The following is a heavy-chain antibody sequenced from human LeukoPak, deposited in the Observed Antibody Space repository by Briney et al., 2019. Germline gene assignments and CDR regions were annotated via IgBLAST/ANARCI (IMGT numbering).Heavy chain of an antibody. CDR2: IYYSGST. Sequence: PSETLSLTCTVSGGSISSSSYYWGWIRQPPGKGLEWIGSIYYSGSTYYNPSLKSRVTISVDTSKNHFSLKLSSVTAADTAVYYYARRYSRGPNYYDSSGYYPRRAFDIWGQGTMVTVSS. D-gene: IGHD3-22*01. J-gene: IGHJ3*02. CDR1: GGSISSSSYY. CDR3: ARRYSRGPNYYDSSGYYPRRAFDI. V-gene: IGHV4-39*02.